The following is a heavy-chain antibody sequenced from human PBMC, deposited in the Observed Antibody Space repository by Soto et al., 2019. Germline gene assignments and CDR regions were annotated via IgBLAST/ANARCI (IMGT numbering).Heavy chain of an antibody. CDR3: ARCVNYYDSSGSSWFDP. CDR2: IYHTGTT. V-gene: IGHV4-30-2*01. Sequence: KLSLTCTVSGGSINSGGYSWTWIRQPPGKGLEWIGFIYHTGTTYYNPSLKSRVTISVDRSKNQFSLKLNSVTAADTAVYYCARCVNYYDSSGSSWFDPWGQGALVTVS. CDR1: GGSINSGGYS. J-gene: IGHJ5*02. D-gene: IGHD3-22*01.